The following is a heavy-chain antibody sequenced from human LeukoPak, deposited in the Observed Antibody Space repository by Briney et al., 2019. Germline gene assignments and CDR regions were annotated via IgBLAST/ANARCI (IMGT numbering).Heavy chain of an antibody. D-gene: IGHD3-22*01. V-gene: IGHV3-33*06. Sequence: PGRSLRLSCAASGFTFSSYGMHRVRQAPGRGLEWVAVIWYDGSNKYYADSVKGRFTISRDNSKNTLYLQMNSLRAEDTAVYYCAKGAYYYDSSCYSTIFDYLGQGTLVTVSP. CDR2: IWYDGSNK. CDR1: GFTFSSYG. CDR3: AKGAYYYDSSCYSTIFDY. J-gene: IGHJ4*02.